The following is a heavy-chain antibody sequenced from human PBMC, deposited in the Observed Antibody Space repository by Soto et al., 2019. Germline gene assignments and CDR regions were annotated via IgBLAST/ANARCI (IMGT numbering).Heavy chain of an antibody. CDR1: GFTFSSYA. D-gene: IGHD2-2*01. CDR2: ISSNGGST. Sequence: GGSLRLSCAASGFTFSSYAMHWVRQAPGKGLEYVSAISSNGGSTYYANSVKGRFTISRDNSKNTLYLQMGSLRAEDMAVYYCARDQDIVVVPAARMDVWGKGTTVTVSS. CDR3: ARDQDIVVVPAARMDV. J-gene: IGHJ6*03. V-gene: IGHV3-64*01.